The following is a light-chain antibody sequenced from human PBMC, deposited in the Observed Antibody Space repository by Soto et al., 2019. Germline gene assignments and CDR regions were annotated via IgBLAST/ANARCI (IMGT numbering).Light chain of an antibody. CDR3: QQYNDWPQT. CDR2: AAS. J-gene: IGKJ5*01. V-gene: IGKV3-15*01. Sequence: EIVMTQSPATLSVSPGERASLSCRASQSVSSNLAWYQQKPGQAPRLLIYAASTRATGIPARFSGSGSGTEFTLTINSLQSEDFAIYYCQQYNDWPQTFDQGTRLRL. CDR1: QSVSSN.